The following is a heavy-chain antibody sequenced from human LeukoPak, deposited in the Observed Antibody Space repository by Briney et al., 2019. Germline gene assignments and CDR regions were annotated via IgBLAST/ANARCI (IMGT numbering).Heavy chain of an antibody. D-gene: IGHD6-13*01. V-gene: IGHV4-59*01. Sequence: SETLSLTCTASGGSISSYYWSWIRQPPGKGLEWIGYIYYSGSTNYNPSLKSRVTISVDTSKNQFSLKLSSVTAADTAVCYCARSYSSWYSYFDYWGQGTLVTVSS. CDR3: ARSYSSWYSYFDY. CDR1: GGSISSYY. CDR2: IYYSGST. J-gene: IGHJ4*02.